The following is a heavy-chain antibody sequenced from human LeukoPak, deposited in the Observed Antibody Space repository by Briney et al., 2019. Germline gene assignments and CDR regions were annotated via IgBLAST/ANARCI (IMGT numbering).Heavy chain of an antibody. CDR3: AKGRGGIQPWSDY. Sequence: GGSLRLSCAASGFTFSSYAMSWVRQTPGKGLERVSAISDSGGSTYYADSVKGRFTISRDNSKNTLYLQMNSLRAEDTALYYCAKGRGGIQPWSDYWGQGTLVTVSS. J-gene: IGHJ4*02. CDR2: ISDSGGST. D-gene: IGHD5-18*01. V-gene: IGHV3-23*01. CDR1: GFTFSSYA.